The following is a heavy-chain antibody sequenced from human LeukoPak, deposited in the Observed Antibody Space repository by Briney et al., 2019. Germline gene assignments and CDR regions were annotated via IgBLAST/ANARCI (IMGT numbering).Heavy chain of an antibody. CDR2: ISAHSGAT. Sequence: ASVKVSCKGSGYIFTNYGITWVRQAPGQGLEWMGWISAHSGATNSAQKFQDRVTMTTDTSTTTAYMELRSQTSDDTAVYYCARSDYASGSAFDYWGQGTLVHVS. D-gene: IGHD3-10*01. J-gene: IGHJ4*02. CDR1: GYIFTNYG. V-gene: IGHV1-18*01. CDR3: ARSDYASGSAFDY.